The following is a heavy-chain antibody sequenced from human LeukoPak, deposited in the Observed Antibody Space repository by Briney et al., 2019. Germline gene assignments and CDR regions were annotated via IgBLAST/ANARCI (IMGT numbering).Heavy chain of an antibody. CDR2: IYSGGST. V-gene: IGHV3-66*01. CDR3: ARDTYGSGSYGYFDY. J-gene: IGHJ4*02. CDR1: GFTVSSNY. Sequence: PGGSLRLSCAASGFTVSSNYMSWVRQAPGKGLEWVSVIYSGGSTYYADSVKGRFTISRDNSKSTLYLQMNSLRAEDTAVYYCARDTYGSGSYGYFDYWGQGTLVTVSS. D-gene: IGHD3-10*01.